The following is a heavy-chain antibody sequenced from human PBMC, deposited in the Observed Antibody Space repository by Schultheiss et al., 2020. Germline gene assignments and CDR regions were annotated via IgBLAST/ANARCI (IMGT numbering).Heavy chain of an antibody. CDR3: AKDGRQDQQN. D-gene: IGHD1/OR15-1a*01. CDR2: IIGSGGST. CDR1: GFTFSTYA. J-gene: IGHJ4*02. Sequence: GGSLRLSCAASGFTFSTYAMSWVRQAPGKGLEWVSAIIGSGGSTWYADSVKGRFTISRDNSKNTLYLQMNSLRDEDTAVYYCAKDGRQDQQNWGQGSLVTVSS. V-gene: IGHV3-23*01.